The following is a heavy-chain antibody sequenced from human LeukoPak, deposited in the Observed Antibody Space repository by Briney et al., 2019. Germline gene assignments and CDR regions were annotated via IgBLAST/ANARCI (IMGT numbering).Heavy chain of an antibody. D-gene: IGHD3-22*01. CDR1: GYTFTSYG. CDR3: ARRPRPIQRGIVAPGWFDP. CDR2: INPSGGST. V-gene: IGHV1-46*01. Sequence: ASVKVSCKASGYTFTSYGISWVRQAPGQGLEWMGIINPSGGSTSYAQKFQGRVTMTRDTSTSTVYMELSSLRSEDTAVYYCARRPRPIQRGIVAPGWFDPWGQGTLVTVSS. J-gene: IGHJ5*02.